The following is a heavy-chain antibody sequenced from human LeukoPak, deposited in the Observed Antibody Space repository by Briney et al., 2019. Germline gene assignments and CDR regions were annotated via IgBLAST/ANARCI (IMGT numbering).Heavy chain of an antibody. CDR2: ISGTGGST. D-gene: IGHD2/OR15-2a*01. J-gene: IGHJ4*02. Sequence: GGSLRLSCAASGFTFSNYAMSWVRQAPGKGLEGVAGISGTGGSTHYADSVKGRFTISRDNSKDTVYLQMRNRRVEHTAVYYCAKVVAGNIDYYFDYWGQGILVAVSS. CDR1: GFTFSNYA. CDR3: AKVVAGNIDYYFDY. V-gene: IGHV3-23*01.